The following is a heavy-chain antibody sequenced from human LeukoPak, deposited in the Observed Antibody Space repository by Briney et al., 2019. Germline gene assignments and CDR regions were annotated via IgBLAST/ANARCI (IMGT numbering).Heavy chain of an antibody. Sequence: ASVKVSCTASGYTFTSYGISWVRQAPGQGREGMGWISANNGNTKYAQKFQGRVTTTTDTSTSTAYMELRSLRSDDTAVYYCARGGNWRIYYFDYWGQGTLVTVSS. CDR3: ARGGNWRIYYFDY. J-gene: IGHJ4*02. D-gene: IGHD1-20*01. V-gene: IGHV1-18*01. CDR2: ISANNGNT. CDR1: GYTFTSYG.